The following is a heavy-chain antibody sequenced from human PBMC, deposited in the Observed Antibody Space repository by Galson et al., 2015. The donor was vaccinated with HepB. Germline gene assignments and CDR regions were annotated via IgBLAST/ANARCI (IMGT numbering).Heavy chain of an antibody. Sequence: PALVKPTQTLTLTCTVSGFSLNNARMGVNRIRQPPGKALEWLAPIFSNDEISYSTSLKSRLTISKDTSQNPVVLTMSDMDPVDTATYYCARIARGYSYGLERDAFDIWGQGAMVTVSS. CDR1: GFSLNNARMG. CDR3: ARIARGYSYGLERDAFDI. V-gene: IGHV2-26*01. D-gene: IGHD5-18*01. J-gene: IGHJ3*02. CDR2: IFSNDEI.